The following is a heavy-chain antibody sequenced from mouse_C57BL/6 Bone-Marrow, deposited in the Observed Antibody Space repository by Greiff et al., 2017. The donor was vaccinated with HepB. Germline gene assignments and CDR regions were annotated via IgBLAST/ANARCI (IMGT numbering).Heavy chain of an antibody. CDR1: GFTFSSYA. J-gene: IGHJ1*03. D-gene: IGHD1-1*01. V-gene: IGHV5-9-1*02. Sequence: EVKLVESGEGLVKPGGSLKLSCAASGFTFSSYAMSWVRQTPEKRLEWVAYISSGGDYIYYADTVKGRFTISRDNARNTLYLQMSSLKSEDTAMYYCTRESFITTVVAPYWYFDVWGTGTTVTVSS. CDR3: TRESFITTVVAPYWYFDV. CDR2: ISSGGDYI.